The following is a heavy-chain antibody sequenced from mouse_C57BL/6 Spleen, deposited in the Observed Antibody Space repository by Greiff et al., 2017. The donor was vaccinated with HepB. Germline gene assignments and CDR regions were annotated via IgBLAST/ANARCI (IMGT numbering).Heavy chain of an antibody. CDR2: IYPGSGST. CDR3: ARDYYGSSYFDY. Sequence: QVQLQHPGAELVKPGASVKMSCKASGYTFTSYWITWVKQRPGQGLEWIGDIYPGSGSTNYNEKFKSKATLTVDTSSSTAYMQLSSLTSEDSAVYYCARDYYGSSYFDYWGQGTTLTVSS. J-gene: IGHJ2*01. D-gene: IGHD1-1*01. CDR1: GYTFTSYW. V-gene: IGHV1-55*01.